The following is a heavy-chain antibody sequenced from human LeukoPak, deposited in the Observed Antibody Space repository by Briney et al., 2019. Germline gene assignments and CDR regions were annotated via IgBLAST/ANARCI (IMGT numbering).Heavy chain of an antibody. V-gene: IGHV1-69*13. D-gene: IGHD3-10*01. J-gene: IGHJ4*02. CDR2: IIPIFGTA. Sequence: SVKVSCKASGGTFSSYAISWVRQAPGQGLEWMGGIIPIFGTANYAQKFQGRVTITADESTSTAYMELSSLRSEDTAVYYCARDYYGSGSYYASGFDYWGQGTLVTVSS. CDR1: GGTFSSYA. CDR3: ARDYYGSGSYYASGFDY.